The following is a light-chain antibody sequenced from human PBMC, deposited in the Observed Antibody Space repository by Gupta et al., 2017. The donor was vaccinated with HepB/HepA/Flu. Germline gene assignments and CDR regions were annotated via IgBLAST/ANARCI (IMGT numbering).Light chain of an antibody. CDR1: NIESKS. CDR3: QLWDTSNDHNRYV. J-gene: IGLJ1*01. V-gene: IGLV3-21*03. CDR2: NDY. Sequence: SYVLPQPPSVSVAPGKTARITCGGDNIESKSVNWYQPKPGQAPVRVLFNDYDRPSGSPERFSGSNAGKTATLTISGVEAGEEADDYCQLWDTSNDHNRYVFGTGTRVTVL.